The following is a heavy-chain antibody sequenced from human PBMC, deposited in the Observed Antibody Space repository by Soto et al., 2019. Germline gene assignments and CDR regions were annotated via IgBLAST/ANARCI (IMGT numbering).Heavy chain of an antibody. Sequence: GGSLRLSCTASGFTFGDYAMSWFRQAPGKGLEWVGFIRSKAYGGTTEYAASVKGRFTISRDDSKSIAYLQMNSLKTEDTAVYYCITNYYYSGGYENWFALRGQGTFVTVSA. V-gene: IGHV3-49*03. CDR1: GFTFGDYA. CDR2: IRSKAYGGTT. CDR3: ITNYYYSGGYENWFAL. D-gene: IGHD3-22*01. J-gene: IGHJ5*02.